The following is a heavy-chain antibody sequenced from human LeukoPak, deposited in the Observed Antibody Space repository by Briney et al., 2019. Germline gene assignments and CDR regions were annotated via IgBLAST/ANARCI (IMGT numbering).Heavy chain of an antibody. Sequence: PGGSLRLPCAASGFTFSSYSMNWVRQAPGKGLEWVSSISSTSIYKYYADSVKGRFTISRDNAKDSLFLQMNSLRAEDTAIYYCARDPRIYCTNGICRDDYFDNWGQGTLVTVSS. CDR2: ISSTSIYK. CDR1: GFTFSSYS. D-gene: IGHD2-8*01. V-gene: IGHV3-21*01. J-gene: IGHJ4*02. CDR3: ARDPRIYCTNGICRDDYFDN.